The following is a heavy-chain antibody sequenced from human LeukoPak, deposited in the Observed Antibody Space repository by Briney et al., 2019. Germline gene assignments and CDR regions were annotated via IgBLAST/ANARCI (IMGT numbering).Heavy chain of an antibody. CDR3: ARVETKWFGEFRNWFDP. V-gene: IGHV4-4*07. J-gene: IGHJ5*02. Sequence: SETLSLTCTVSGGSISSYYWSWIRQPAGKGLEWIGRIYTSGSTNYNPSLKSRVTMSVDTSKNQFSLKLSSVTAADTAVYYCARVETKWFGEFRNWFDPWGQGTLVTVSS. CDR2: IYTSGST. CDR1: GGSISSYY. D-gene: IGHD3-10*01.